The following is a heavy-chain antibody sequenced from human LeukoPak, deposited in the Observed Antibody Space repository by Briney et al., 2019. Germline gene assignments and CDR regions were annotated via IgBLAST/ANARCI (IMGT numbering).Heavy chain of an antibody. CDR1: GGTFSSYA. CDR2: IIPIFGTA. V-gene: IGHV1-69*06. D-gene: IGHD4-11*01. Sequence: ASVKVSCKASGGTFSSYASSWVRQAPGQGLEWMGGIIPIFGTANYAQKFQGRVTITVDKSTSTAYMELSSLRSEDRAVYYCARSVNFFDPWGQGTLVTVSS. J-gene: IGHJ5*02. CDR3: ARSVNFFDP.